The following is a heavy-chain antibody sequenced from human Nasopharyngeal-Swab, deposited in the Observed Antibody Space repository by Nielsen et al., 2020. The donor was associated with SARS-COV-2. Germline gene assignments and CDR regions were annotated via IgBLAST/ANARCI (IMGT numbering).Heavy chain of an antibody. V-gene: IGHV4-39*07. CDR1: GGSISSSSYY. Sequence: SETLSLTCTVSGGSISSSSYYWGWIRQPPGKGLEWIGSIYYSGSTYYNPSLKSRVTISVDTSKNQFSLKLSSVTAADTAVYYCARGGGLWFGGGLNNWFDPWGQGTLVTVSS. CDR3: ARGGGLWFGGGLNNWFDP. J-gene: IGHJ5*02. D-gene: IGHD3-10*01. CDR2: IYYSGST.